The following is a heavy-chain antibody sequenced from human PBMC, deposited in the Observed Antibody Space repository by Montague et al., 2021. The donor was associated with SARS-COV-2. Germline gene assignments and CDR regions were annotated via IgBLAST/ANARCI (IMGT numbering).Heavy chain of an antibody. CDR1: GFTFADYT. D-gene: IGHD2-21*02. Sequence: SLRLSCAASGFTFADYTMSWVRQAPGKGLEWVSGIKRDGGETDYVDSVKGRFTISRDNAKNSLYLQMNSLRVEDTAFYYCVRVKVEAAIDYWGQGTLVTVSS. V-gene: IGHV3-20*04. CDR3: VRVKVEAAIDY. J-gene: IGHJ4*02. CDR2: IKRDGGET.